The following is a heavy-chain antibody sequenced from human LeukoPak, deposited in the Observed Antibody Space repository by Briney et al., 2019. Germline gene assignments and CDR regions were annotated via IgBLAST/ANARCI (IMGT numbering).Heavy chain of an antibody. CDR3: ARVSTVTTPRAFDI. CDR1: GGSFSGYY. D-gene: IGHD4-17*01. V-gene: IGHV4-59*10. CDR2: IYTSGST. J-gene: IGHJ3*02. Sequence: PSETLSLTCAVYGGSFSGYYWSWIRQPAGKGLEWIGRIYTSGSTNYNPSLKSRVTISVDTSKNQFSLKLSSVTAADTAVYYCARVSTVTTPRAFDIWGQGTMVTVSS.